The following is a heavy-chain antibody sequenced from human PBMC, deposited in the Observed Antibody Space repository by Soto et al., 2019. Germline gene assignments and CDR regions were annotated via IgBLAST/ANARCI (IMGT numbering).Heavy chain of an antibody. CDR2: INPSGGHT. CDR1: GNTFTNYY. V-gene: IGHV1-46*01. Sequence: QVPLMQSGAEVKKPGASVKVSCKASGNTFTNYYIHWVRQAPGQGLEWMGTINPSGGHTTYAQKFPGSVTMNREKPTSTPDGGRNSLRSEDTAVYYCARGGHVVVVTAAFDYWGQGTPVTGSS. CDR3: ARGGHVVVVTAAFDY. J-gene: IGHJ4*02. D-gene: IGHD2-21*02.